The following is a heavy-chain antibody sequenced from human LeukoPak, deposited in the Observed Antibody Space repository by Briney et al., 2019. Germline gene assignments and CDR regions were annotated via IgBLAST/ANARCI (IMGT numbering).Heavy chain of an antibody. CDR3: ARGPTTGTRAYYGMDV. CDR1: GYTFTGYY. V-gene: IGHV1-2*02. Sequence: ASVKVSCTASGYTFTGYYMHWVRQAPGQGLEWMGWINPNSGGTNYAQKFQGRVTMTRDTSISTAYMELSRLRSDDTAVYYCARGPTTGTRAYYGMDVWGQGTTVTVSS. D-gene: IGHD4-17*01. J-gene: IGHJ6*02. CDR2: INPNSGGT.